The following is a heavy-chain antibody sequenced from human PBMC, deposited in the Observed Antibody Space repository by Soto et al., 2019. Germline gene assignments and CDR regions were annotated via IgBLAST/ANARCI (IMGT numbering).Heavy chain of an antibody. CDR1: GFTFSDYY. Sequence: GGSLRLSCAASGFTFSDYYMSWIRQAPGKGLEWVSYISSSGSIIYYADSVKGRFTISRDNARNSLYLQLNSLRAEDTAVYYCARDQGYYDSSGYFDYWGQGTLATVSS. CDR3: ARDQGYYDSSGYFDY. V-gene: IGHV3-11*01. J-gene: IGHJ4*02. D-gene: IGHD3-22*01. CDR2: ISSSGSII.